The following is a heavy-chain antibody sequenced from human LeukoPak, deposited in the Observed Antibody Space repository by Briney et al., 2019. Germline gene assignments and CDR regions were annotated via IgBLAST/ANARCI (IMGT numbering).Heavy chain of an antibody. J-gene: IGHJ4*02. CDR1: GYTFTSYG. CDR3: ARTTIAVAGRGLSDY. Sequence: GESLKISCTGSGYTFTSYGISWVRQAPGQGLEWMGWISAYNGNTNYAQKLQGRVTMTTDTSTSTAYMELRSLRSDDTAVYYCARTTIAVAGRGLSDYWGQGTLVTVSS. D-gene: IGHD6-19*01. V-gene: IGHV1-18*04. CDR2: ISAYNGNT.